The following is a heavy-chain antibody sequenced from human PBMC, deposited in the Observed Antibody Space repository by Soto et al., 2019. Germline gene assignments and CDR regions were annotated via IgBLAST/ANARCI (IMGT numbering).Heavy chain of an antibody. J-gene: IGHJ5*02. CDR3: AKDLWDSSSWGTWFDP. D-gene: IGHD6-13*01. CDR2: ISGSGGST. V-gene: IGHV3-23*01. CDR1: GFTFSSYA. Sequence: GGSLRLSCAASGFTFSSYAMSWVRQAPGKGLEWVSAISGSGGSTYYADSVKGRFTISRDNSKNTLYLQMNSLRAEDTAVYYCAKDLWDSSSWGTWFDPWGQGTLVTVSS.